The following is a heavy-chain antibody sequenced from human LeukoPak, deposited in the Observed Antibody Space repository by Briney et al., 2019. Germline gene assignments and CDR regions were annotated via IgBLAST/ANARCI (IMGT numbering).Heavy chain of an antibody. CDR3: ARADYDILTGYYENEYYFDY. CDR2: IYYSGST. Sequence: SETLSLTCTVSGGSISSYYWSWIRQPPGKGLEWIGYIYYSGSTNYNPSLRSRVTISVDTSKNQFSLKLSSVTAADTAVYYCARADYDILTGYYENEYYFDYWGQGTLVTVSS. V-gene: IGHV4-59*01. J-gene: IGHJ4*02. CDR1: GGSISSYY. D-gene: IGHD3-9*01.